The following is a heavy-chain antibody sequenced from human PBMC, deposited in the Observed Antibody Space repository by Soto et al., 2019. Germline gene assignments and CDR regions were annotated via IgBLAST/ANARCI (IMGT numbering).Heavy chain of an antibody. CDR3: ARVVGSKYGMDV. CDR2: INPSGGST. Sequence: ASVKVSCKASGYTFTSYYMHWVRQAPGQGLEWMGIINPSGGSTSYAQKFQGRLTMTRDTSTSTAYMELSILRSEDTAVYYCARVVGSKYGMDVWGQGTTVTVSS. J-gene: IGHJ6*02. CDR1: GYTFTSYY. V-gene: IGHV1-46*01. D-gene: IGHD2-2*01.